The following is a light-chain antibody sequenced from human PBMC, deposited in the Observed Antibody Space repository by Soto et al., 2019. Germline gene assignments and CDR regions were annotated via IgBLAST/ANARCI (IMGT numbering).Light chain of an antibody. CDR1: HSASTF. Sequence: DIQMTQSPSTLSASVGDRVTITCRASHSASTFLAWYQQKPGQAPKLLIYDASTLQSGVPSRFSASGSGTEIAPPTSSLQPADFAAHYCHQHNSYQPFGQGTRLEIK. V-gene: IGKV1-5*01. CDR3: HQHNSYQP. CDR2: DAS. J-gene: IGKJ5*01.